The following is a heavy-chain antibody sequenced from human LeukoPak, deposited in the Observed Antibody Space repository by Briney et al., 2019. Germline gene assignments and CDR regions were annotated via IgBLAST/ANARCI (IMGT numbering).Heavy chain of an antibody. Sequence: SSETLSLTCTVSGGSIGDDYFAWIRQPAGKGLEWIGYISYSGSTNYNPSLKSRVTISVDTSKNQFSLKLSSVTAADTAVYYCARTPRAYNWNRLYFDYWGQGILVTVSS. D-gene: IGHD1-1*01. CDR3: ARTPRAYNWNRLYFDY. CDR2: ISYSGST. V-gene: IGHV4-59*01. J-gene: IGHJ4*02. CDR1: GGSIGDDY.